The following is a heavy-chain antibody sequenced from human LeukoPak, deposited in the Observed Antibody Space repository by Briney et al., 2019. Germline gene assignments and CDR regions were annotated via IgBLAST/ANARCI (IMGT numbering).Heavy chain of an antibody. CDR3: VRDPDALDF. Sequence: SGGSLRLSCAASGFTFSSYGMNWVRQAPGKGLEWVSYIRSSGSPIYYADSVRGRFTISRDNAKNSLYLQMNSLRDEDTAVYYCVRDPDALDFWGQGTPVTVSS. J-gene: IGHJ4*02. CDR2: IRSSGSPI. V-gene: IGHV3-48*02. CDR1: GFTFSSYG.